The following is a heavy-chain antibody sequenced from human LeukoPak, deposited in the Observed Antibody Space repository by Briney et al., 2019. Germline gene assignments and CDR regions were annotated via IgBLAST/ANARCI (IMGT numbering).Heavy chain of an antibody. Sequence: PGGSLRLSCAASGFTFSSYAMHWVRQAPGKGLEWVAVISYDGSNKYYADSVKGRFTISRDNSKNTLYLQMNSLRAEDTAVYYCARDRDDYDGPFDYWGQGTLVTDSS. CDR3: ARDRDDYDGPFDY. J-gene: IGHJ4*02. V-gene: IGHV3-30*04. CDR2: ISYDGSNK. CDR1: GFTFSSYA. D-gene: IGHD4-17*01.